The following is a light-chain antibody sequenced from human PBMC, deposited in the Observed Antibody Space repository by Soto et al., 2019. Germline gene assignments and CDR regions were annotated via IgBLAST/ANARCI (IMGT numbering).Light chain of an antibody. CDR2: AAS. Sequence: DIQMTQSPSSLSASVGDRVTITCRASQGISNYLAWYQQKPGKVPKLLIYAASTLQSGVPSRFSGSGAGTDFTLTISSLQPEDVATDYCQKYNSGPITFGQGTRLEIK. CDR3: QKYNSGPIT. J-gene: IGKJ5*01. V-gene: IGKV1-27*01. CDR1: QGISNY.